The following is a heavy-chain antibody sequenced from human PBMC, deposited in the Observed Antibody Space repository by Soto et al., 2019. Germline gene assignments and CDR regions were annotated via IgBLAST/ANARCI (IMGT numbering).Heavy chain of an antibody. CDR2: ISAYNGNT. J-gene: IGHJ4*02. CDR1: GYTFTSYG. Sequence: ASVKVSCKASGYTFTSYGISWVRRAPGQGLEWMGWISAYNGNTNYAQKLQGRVTMTTDTSTSTAYMELRSLRSDDTAVYYCALAYYYDSSGYRGPDYWGQGTLVTVSS. D-gene: IGHD3-22*01. CDR3: ALAYYYDSSGYRGPDY. V-gene: IGHV1-18*01.